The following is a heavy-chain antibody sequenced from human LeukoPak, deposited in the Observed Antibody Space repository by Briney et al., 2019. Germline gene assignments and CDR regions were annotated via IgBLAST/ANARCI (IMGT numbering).Heavy chain of an antibody. CDR3: ARESVSYSSSWYFDY. V-gene: IGHV4-34*01. J-gene: IGHJ4*02. CDR1: GGSFSGYY. D-gene: IGHD6-13*01. CDR2: INHSGNT. Sequence: SETLSLTCAVYGGSFSGYYWSWIRQPPGKGLEWIGEINHSGNTNYNPSLKSRVTISVDTSKNQFSLKLSSVTAADTAVYYCARESVSYSSSWYFDYWGQGTLVTVSS.